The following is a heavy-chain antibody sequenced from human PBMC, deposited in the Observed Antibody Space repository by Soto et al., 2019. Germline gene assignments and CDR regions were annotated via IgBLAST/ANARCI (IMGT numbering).Heavy chain of an antibody. V-gene: IGHV1-18*01. CDR2: ISAHNGNT. CDR3: ARGRDGDY. CDR1: GYTFTSYG. J-gene: IGHJ4*02. Sequence: QVHLVQSGAEVKKPGASVKVSCKASGYTFTSYGITWVRQAPGQGLEWMGWISAHNGNTDYAQKLQGRVIVTRDTSTSTAHMDLRSLRFDDAAVYYCARGRDGDYWGQGALVTVSS. D-gene: IGHD6-6*01.